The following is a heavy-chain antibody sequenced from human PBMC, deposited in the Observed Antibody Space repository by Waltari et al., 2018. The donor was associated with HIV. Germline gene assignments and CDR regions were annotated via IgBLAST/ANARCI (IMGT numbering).Heavy chain of an antibody. D-gene: IGHD6-13*01. V-gene: IGHV3-23*01. J-gene: IGHJ6*02. Sequence: EVQLFESGRGLVQPGGSLRLSCAASGFTFTNSAITWVRQAPGKGLEWVSAISGSGYSTYYADSVKGRLTISRDNSKNKLYLQMNSLRAEDTAVYFCVKEHQYSHTWYSFYGMDVWGQGTTVTVSS. CDR1: GFTFTNSA. CDR3: VKEHQYSHTWYSFYGMDV. CDR2: ISGSGYST.